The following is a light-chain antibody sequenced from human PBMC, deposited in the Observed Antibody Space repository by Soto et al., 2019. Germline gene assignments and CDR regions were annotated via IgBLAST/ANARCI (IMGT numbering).Light chain of an antibody. CDR2: AAS. J-gene: IGKJ1*01. V-gene: IGKV1-27*01. CDR1: QGISNY. Sequence: EIQMTQSPSSLSASVRGRVTITCRASQGISNYLAWYQQKPGKVPKLLIYAASTLQSGVPSRFSGSGSGTDFTLTISSLQPEDVATYYCQKYDSAPWTFGQGTKVEIK. CDR3: QKYDSAPWT.